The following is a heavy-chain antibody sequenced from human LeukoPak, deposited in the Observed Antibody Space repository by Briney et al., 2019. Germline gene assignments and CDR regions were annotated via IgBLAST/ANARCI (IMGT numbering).Heavy chain of an antibody. J-gene: IGHJ4*02. CDR3: AREGNRSSDSSASYPLDY. Sequence: GGSLRLSCAASGFTFSRYGLHWVRQAPGKGLEWVAFIRDDGSTRYYADSVKGRFTVSRDNPKNTLYLQMDSLRSEDTAVYYCAREGNRSSDSSASYPLDYWGQGTLVTVSS. CDR2: IRDDGSTR. CDR1: GFTFSRYG. V-gene: IGHV3-30*02. D-gene: IGHD1-26*01.